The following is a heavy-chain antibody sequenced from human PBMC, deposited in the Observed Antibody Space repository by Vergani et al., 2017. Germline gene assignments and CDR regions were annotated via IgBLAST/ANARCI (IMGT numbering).Heavy chain of an antibody. CDR3: ARSSGGYSYGPGGLDY. J-gene: IGHJ4*02. Sequence: QVQLQESGPGLVKPSETLSLTCTVSGGSISSYYWSWIRQPPGKGLEWIGYIYYSGSTNYNPSLKSRVTISVDTSKNQFSRKLSAVTAADTAVYYCARSSGGYSYGPGGLDYWAREPWSPSPQ. CDR2: IYYSGST. V-gene: IGHV4-59*01. D-gene: IGHD5-18*01. CDR1: GGSISSYY.